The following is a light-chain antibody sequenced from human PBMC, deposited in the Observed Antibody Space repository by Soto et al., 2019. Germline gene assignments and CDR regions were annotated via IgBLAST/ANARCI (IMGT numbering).Light chain of an antibody. CDR2: EVN. CDR1: NSDIGDWNY. Sequence: QSALTQPASVSGSPGQSITISCTGANSDIGDWNYVSWYQQYPGKAPKVIIYEVNYRPSGVSYRFSGSKYGNTASLTICGLQAEDEADYYCSSFSSGTTLFVFGGGTKVTVL. J-gene: IGLJ1*01. V-gene: IGLV2-14*01. CDR3: SSFSSGTTLFV.